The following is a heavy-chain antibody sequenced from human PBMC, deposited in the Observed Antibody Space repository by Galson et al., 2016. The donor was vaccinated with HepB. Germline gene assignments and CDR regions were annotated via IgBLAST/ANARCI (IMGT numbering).Heavy chain of an antibody. D-gene: IGHD3-22*01. Sequence: SETLSLTCSVSGDSSSRHFWSWIRQSPGKGLEWIGYGDKDGNSISNPSLKSRVTISVDTSKNQVSLSLGAVTAADTAVYFCARTTFTTWIDAWGQGTLVIVSS. CDR2: GDKDGNS. J-gene: IGHJ5*02. V-gene: IGHV4-59*11. CDR1: GDSSSRHF. CDR3: ARTTFTTWIDA.